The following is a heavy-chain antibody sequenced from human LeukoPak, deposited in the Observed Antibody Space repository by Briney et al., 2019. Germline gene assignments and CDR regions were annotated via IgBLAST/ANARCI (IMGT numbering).Heavy chain of an antibody. CDR1: GFTFSDYY. Sequence: KPGGSLRLSCAASGFTFSDYYMSWIRQAPGKGLEWVSYISSSRSDTKYADSVKGRFTISRDNAKNSLYLQMNSLRAEDTAVYYCARDRLWEVGATPYFAYWGQGTLVTVSS. V-gene: IGHV3-11*05. CDR2: ISSSRSDT. CDR3: ARDRLWEVGATPYFAY. J-gene: IGHJ4*02. D-gene: IGHD1-26*01.